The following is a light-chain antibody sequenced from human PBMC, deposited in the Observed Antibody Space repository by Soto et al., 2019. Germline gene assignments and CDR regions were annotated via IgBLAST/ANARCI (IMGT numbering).Light chain of an antibody. CDR2: GAT. CDR1: QSIRYY. J-gene: IGKJ1*01. V-gene: IGKV1-5*01. CDR3: KHQNSYSPT. Sequence: DIQLTQSPPTLSASVGDRVTITCRASQSIRYYLAWYQQLPGKAPKLLIYGATSLQSGVTSRLSGSGSVTEFTLTITTLQPNNLATYFDKHQNSYSPTFSQGTKVDIK.